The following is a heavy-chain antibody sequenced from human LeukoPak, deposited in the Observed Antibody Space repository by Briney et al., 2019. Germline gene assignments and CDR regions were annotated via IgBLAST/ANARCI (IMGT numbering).Heavy chain of an antibody. D-gene: IGHD1-14*01. CDR3: ASSTKRTPWYFDL. V-gene: IGHV4-34*01. J-gene: IGHJ2*01. Sequence: SETLSLTCAVYGGSFSGYYWSWIRQPPGKGLEWIGEINHSGSTNYNPSLKSRVTISVDTSKNQFSLKLSSVTAADTAVYFCASSTKRTPWYFDLWGRGTLVTVSS. CDR2: INHSGST. CDR1: GGSFSGYY.